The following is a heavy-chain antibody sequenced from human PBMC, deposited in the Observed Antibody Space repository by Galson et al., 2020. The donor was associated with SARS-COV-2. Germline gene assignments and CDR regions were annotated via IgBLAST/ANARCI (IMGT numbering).Heavy chain of an antibody. Sequence: GESLKISCVSSGFTFSYYEMNWVRQAPGKGLEWVSYISSSGDTIFYADSVKGRFTISRDNAKNSLYLLLNSLRAEDTGVYYCARGYSYIDTSGDFDYWGQGTLVTVSS. CDR3: ARGYSYIDTSGDFDY. D-gene: IGHD3-22*01. J-gene: IGHJ4*02. V-gene: IGHV3-48*03. CDR2: ISSSGDTI. CDR1: GFTFSYYE.